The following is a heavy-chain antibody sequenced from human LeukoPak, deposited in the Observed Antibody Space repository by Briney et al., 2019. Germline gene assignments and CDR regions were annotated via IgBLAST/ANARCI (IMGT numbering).Heavy chain of an antibody. Sequence: GGSLRLSCATSGFTLSGNYMSWVRQAPGKGLEWVSVIYDSGTTYYADSVKGRFLIFRDTSKNTVDLQMNSLRVEDTAVYYCAGRRSSGWYAYWGQGTLVTVSS. J-gene: IGHJ4*02. CDR1: GFTLSGNY. CDR2: IYDSGTT. V-gene: IGHV3-53*01. D-gene: IGHD6-19*01. CDR3: AGRRSSGWYAY.